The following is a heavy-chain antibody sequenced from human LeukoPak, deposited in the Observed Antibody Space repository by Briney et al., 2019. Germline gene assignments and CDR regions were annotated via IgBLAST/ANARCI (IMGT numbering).Heavy chain of an antibody. CDR1: GYTLTELS. CDR3: ATDRPEGGSSGGFDY. D-gene: IGHD6-19*01. CDR2: FDPEDGET. Sequence: ASVKVSCKVSGYTLTELSMHWVRQAPGKGLEWMGGFDPEDGETIYAQKFQGRVTMTEDPSTDTAYMELSSLRSEDTAVYYCATDRPEGGSSGGFDYWGQGTLVTVSS. J-gene: IGHJ4*02. V-gene: IGHV1-24*01.